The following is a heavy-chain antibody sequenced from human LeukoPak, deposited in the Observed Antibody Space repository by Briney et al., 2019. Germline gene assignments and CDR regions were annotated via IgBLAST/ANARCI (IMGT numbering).Heavy chain of an antibody. V-gene: IGHV1-69*13. CDR3: ARGGVAADVPIDY. D-gene: IGHD2-15*01. CDR2: IIPIFGTA. J-gene: IGHJ4*02. CDR1: GGTFSSYA. Sequence: SVKVSCKASGGTFSSYAISWVRQAPGQGLEWMGGIIPIFGTANYAQKFQGRVTITSDESTSTAYMELSSLRSEDTAVYYCARGGVAADVPIDYWGQGTLVTVSS.